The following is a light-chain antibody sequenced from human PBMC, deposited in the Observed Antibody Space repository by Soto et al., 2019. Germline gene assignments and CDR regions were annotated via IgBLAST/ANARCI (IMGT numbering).Light chain of an antibody. CDR3: CSYAGSVV. CDR2: EDS. V-gene: IGLV2-23*01. CDR1: SRGYNF. J-gene: IGLJ2*01. Sequence: QSALTQPASVSGAPGQLITISCTGTSRGYNFVSWYQQHPGKAPKLLIYEDSKRPSGVSNRFSGSKSGNTASLTISGLQAGDEADYHCCSYAGSVVFGGVTKLTVL.